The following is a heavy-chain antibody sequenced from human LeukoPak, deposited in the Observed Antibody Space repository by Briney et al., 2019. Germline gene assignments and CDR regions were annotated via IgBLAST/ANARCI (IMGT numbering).Heavy chain of an antibody. CDR3: ARSGHVRQWLVDY. J-gene: IGHJ4*02. V-gene: IGHV1-69*02. CDR1: GGTFSTYT. Sequence: GASVKVSCKASGGTFSTYTINWVRQAPGQGLEWMGRIIPILGIVNYAQKFQGRVTITADKSTSTAYMGLSSLTSEDTAVYYCARSGHVRQWLVDYWGQGTLVTVSS. D-gene: IGHD6-19*01. CDR2: IIPILGIV.